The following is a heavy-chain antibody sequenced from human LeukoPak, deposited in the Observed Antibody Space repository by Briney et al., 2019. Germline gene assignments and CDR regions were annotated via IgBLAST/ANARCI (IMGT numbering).Heavy chain of an antibody. V-gene: IGHV4-59*01. Sequence: SETLSLTCAVYGGSFSGYYWSWIRQPPGKGLEWIGYIYYSGSTNYNPSLKSRVTISVDTSKNQFSLKLSSVTAADTAVYYCARNSRAAAGYYFDYWGQGTLVTVSS. CDR2: IYYSGST. CDR1: GGSFSGYY. J-gene: IGHJ4*02. CDR3: ARNSRAAAGYYFDY. D-gene: IGHD6-13*01.